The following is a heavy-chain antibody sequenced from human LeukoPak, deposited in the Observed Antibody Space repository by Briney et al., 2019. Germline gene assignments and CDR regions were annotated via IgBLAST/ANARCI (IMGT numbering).Heavy chain of an antibody. CDR1: GFTFSSYA. CDR2: ISYDGSNK. V-gene: IGHV3-30-3*01. J-gene: IGHJ5*02. Sequence: GRSLRLSCAASGFTFSSYAMHWVRQAPGKGLEWVAVISYDGSNKYYADSVKGRFTISRDNSKNTLYLQMNSLRAEDTAVYYCARDSASSGMYNWFDPWGQGTLVTVSS. CDR3: ARDSASSGMYNWFDP. D-gene: IGHD6-25*01.